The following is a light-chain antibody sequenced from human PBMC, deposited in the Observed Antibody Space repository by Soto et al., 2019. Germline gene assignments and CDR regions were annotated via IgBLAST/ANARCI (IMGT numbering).Light chain of an antibody. Sequence: EIVLTQSPATLSLSPGERATLSCRASQSISTYLAWYQQKPGQAPRLIIYDASTRAIGIPARFSGSGFGTDFTLTISSLESEDFAVYYCQQRSTFGQGTKVDIK. CDR2: DAS. CDR3: QQRST. CDR1: QSISTY. V-gene: IGKV3-11*01. J-gene: IGKJ1*01.